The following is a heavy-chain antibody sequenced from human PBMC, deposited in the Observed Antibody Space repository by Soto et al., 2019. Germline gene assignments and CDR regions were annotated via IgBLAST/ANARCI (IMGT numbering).Heavy chain of an antibody. J-gene: IGHJ4*02. CDR2: ISYDGSNK. D-gene: IGHD3-3*01. Sequence: GGSLRLSCAASGFTFSSYGMHWVRQAPGKGLEWVAVISYDGSNKYYADSVKGRFTISRDNSKNTLYLQMNSRIAEDTAVYYCATIQATRYYDFWSGYYDPFDYWGQGTLVTVSS. CDR1: GFTFSSYG. CDR3: ATIQATRYYDFWSGYYDPFDY. V-gene: IGHV3-30*03.